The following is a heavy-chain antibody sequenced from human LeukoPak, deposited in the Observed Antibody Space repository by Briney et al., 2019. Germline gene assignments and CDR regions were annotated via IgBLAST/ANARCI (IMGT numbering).Heavy chain of an antibody. V-gene: IGHV3-20*01. CDR3: ARNDIVVVPAAIGYYYYYMDV. Sequence: GGSLRLSCAASGFTFDDYGMSWVRQAPGKGLEWVSGINWNGGSTGYADSVKGRFTISRDNAKNSLYLQMNSLRAEDTALYHCARNDIVVVPAAIGYYYYYMDVWGKGTTVTVSS. CDR2: INWNGGST. D-gene: IGHD2-2*01. J-gene: IGHJ6*03. CDR1: GFTFDDYG.